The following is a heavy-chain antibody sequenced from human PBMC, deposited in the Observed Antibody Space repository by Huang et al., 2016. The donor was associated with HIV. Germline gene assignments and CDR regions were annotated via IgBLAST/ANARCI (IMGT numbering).Heavy chain of an antibody. Sequence: QVQLVQSGAEVKKPGASVTVSCKASGYSFTTYALHWVRQASGHRLEWMGWINPGNGNTKYSQKFQGRVTMTRDTSASTVYMEVSSLTFEDTAVYYCAREFVIFGAPLWPAYWGQGTLISVSS. J-gene: IGHJ4*02. D-gene: IGHD2-21*01. CDR1: GYSFTTYA. CDR2: INPGNGNT. CDR3: AREFVIFGAPLWPAY. V-gene: IGHV1-3*01.